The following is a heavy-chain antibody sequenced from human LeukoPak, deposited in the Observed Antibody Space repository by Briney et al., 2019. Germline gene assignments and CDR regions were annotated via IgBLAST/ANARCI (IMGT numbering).Heavy chain of an antibody. J-gene: IGHJ4*02. V-gene: IGHV3-21*01. D-gene: IGHD3-22*01. CDR3: GMRGLTFD. CDR1: GFTFSSYS. Sequence: PGGSLRLSCAASGFTFSSYSMHWVRQAPGRGLEWVSSIDRSGSYIYYADSVKGRFTISRDNAKNSLYLQMDSLRAEDTAVYYCGMRGLTFDWGQGTLVTVSS. CDR2: IDRSGSYI.